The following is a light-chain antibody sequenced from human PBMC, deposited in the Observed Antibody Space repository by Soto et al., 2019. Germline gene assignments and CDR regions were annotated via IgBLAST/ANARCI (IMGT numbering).Light chain of an antibody. Sequence: DIQGTQSPSSLSSCVVDRVSITCQASQNINNYLNWYQQKPGRAPKLLIYDASNLEAGVPSRFRGSGSGTDFTFTISRLQTEDIATYYCQQYENLPTFGQGTRLEI. CDR2: DAS. CDR3: QQYENLPT. V-gene: IGKV1-33*01. J-gene: IGKJ5*01. CDR1: QNINNY.